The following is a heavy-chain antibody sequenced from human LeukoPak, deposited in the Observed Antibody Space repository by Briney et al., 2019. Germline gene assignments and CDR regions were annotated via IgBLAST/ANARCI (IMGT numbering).Heavy chain of an antibody. CDR1: GGSISRSSYY. CDR3: ARLTSGHFDY. J-gene: IGHJ4*02. D-gene: IGHD3-10*01. V-gene: IGHV4-39*01. CDR2: IYYSGST. Sequence: SEILSLTCTVSGGSISRSSYYWGWIRQPPGKGLEWIATIYYSGSTYYNPSLKSRVTISADTSKNPFSLKLSSVTAADTAVYYCARLTSGHFDYWGQGTLVTGSS.